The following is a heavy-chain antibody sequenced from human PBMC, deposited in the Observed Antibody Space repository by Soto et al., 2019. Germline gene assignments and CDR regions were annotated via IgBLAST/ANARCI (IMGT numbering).Heavy chain of an antibody. V-gene: IGHV3-21*01. J-gene: IGHJ6*02. D-gene: IGHD2-21*02. CDR3: AREETAWPLAYGLDV. Sequence: PVGSLRLSCEASGFSFSTYSMHWVGQAPGKGLEWVSSIGRRSDIYYADSVKGRFTISRDNAKNSVSLQMNSLRDEDTAVYYCAREETAWPLAYGLDVWGQGTTVTV. CDR2: IGRRSDI. CDR1: GFSFSTYS.